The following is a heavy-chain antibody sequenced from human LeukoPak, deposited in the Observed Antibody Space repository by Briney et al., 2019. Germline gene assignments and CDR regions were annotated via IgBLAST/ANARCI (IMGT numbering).Heavy chain of an antibody. CDR3: ARDSGGAVAGKFDY. CDR2: ISSSSSYI. D-gene: IGHD6-19*01. V-gene: IGHV3-21*01. Sequence: PGGSLRLSCVVSGFTFNSYNMNWVRQAPGKGLEWVSSISSSSSYIYYADSVKGRFTISRDNAKNSLYLQMNSLRAEDTAVYYCARDSGGAVAGKFDYWGQGTLVTVSS. J-gene: IGHJ4*02. CDR1: GFTFNSYN.